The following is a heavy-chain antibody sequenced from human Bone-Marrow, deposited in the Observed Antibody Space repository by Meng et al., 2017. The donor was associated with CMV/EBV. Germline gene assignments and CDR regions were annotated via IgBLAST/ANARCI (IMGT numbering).Heavy chain of an antibody. CDR2: IIPILGIA. CDR1: GGTFSSYA. D-gene: IGHD3-16*02. Sequence: SVKVSCKASGGTFSSYAISWVRQAPGQGLEWMGGIIPILGIANYAQKFQGRVTITADKSTSTAYMELSSLRSEDTAVYYCARVAMITFGGVIVPEGYWGQGTLVTVSS. J-gene: IGHJ4*02. V-gene: IGHV1-69*10. CDR3: ARVAMITFGGVIVPEGY.